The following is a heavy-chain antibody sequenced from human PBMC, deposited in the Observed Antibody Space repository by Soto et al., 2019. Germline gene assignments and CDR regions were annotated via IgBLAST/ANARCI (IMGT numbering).Heavy chain of an antibody. CDR1: GGSISSSSYY. CDR2: IYYSGST. V-gene: IGHV4-39*01. D-gene: IGHD5-12*01. CDR3: ARSVATYYYYYGMDV. J-gene: IGHJ6*02. Sequence: SETLSLTCTVSGGSISSSSYYWGWIRQPPGKGLEWIGSIYYSGSTYYNPSLKSRVTISVDTSKNQFSLKLSSVTAADTAVYYCARSVATYYYYYGMDVWGQGXTVTVYS.